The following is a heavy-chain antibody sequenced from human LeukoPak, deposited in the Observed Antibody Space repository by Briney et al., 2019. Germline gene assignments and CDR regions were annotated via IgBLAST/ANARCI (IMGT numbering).Heavy chain of an antibody. V-gene: IGHV1-69*13. CDR3: ARVSDDFWSGYSYYYYGMDV. J-gene: IGHJ6*02. CDR2: IILIFGTA. Sequence: ASVTVSCKASGGTFSSYAISWVRQAPGQGLEWMGGIILIFGTANYAQKFQGRVTITADESTSTAYMELSSLRSEDTAVYYCARVSDDFWSGYSYYYYGMDVWGQGTTVTVSS. D-gene: IGHD3-3*01. CDR1: GGTFSSYA.